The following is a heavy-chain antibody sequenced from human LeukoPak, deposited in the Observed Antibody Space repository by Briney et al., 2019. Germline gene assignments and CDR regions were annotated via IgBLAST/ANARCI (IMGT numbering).Heavy chain of an antibody. D-gene: IGHD5-24*01. J-gene: IGHJ6*03. CDR1: GYTFTGFY. CDR2: INPNSGGT. V-gene: IGHV1-2*02. CDR3: ARVKGRDGYNQYYMDV. Sequence: ASVKVSCKASGYTFTGFYMHWVRQAPGQGLEWMGWINPNSGGTNYAQKFQGRVTMTRDTSISTAYMELSRLRSDDTAVYYSARVKGRDGYNQYYMDVWGKGTTVTVSS.